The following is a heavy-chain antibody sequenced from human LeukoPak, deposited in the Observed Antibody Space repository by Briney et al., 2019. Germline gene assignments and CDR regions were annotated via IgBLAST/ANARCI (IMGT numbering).Heavy chain of an antibody. CDR3: AKGLRSVSLGY. D-gene: IGHD3-10*02. J-gene: IGHJ4*02. CDR2: ISYDGSNK. Sequence: PGGSLRLLCAASGLPFSSYGMQWARKAPGKALVWVAVISYDGSNKYYADSVKGRFTISRDNSKNTLYPQMNSLSAEHRAVYHWAKGLRSVSLGYWGQGNLVTVSS. V-gene: IGHV3-30*05. CDR1: GLPFSSYG.